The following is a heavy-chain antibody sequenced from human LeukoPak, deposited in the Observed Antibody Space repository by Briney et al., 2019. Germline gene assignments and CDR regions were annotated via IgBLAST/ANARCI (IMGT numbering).Heavy chain of an antibody. CDR1: GGSISSYY. CDR3: ASSWVGSSWLGWGYFDY. D-gene: IGHD6-13*01. CDR2: IYYSGST. Sequence: SETLSLTCTVSGGSISSYYWSWIRQPPGKGLEWIGYIYYSGSTNYNPSLKSRVTISVDTSKNQFSLKLSSVTAADTAVYYCASSWVGSSWLGWGYFDYWGQGTLVTVSS. V-gene: IGHV4-59*08. J-gene: IGHJ4*02.